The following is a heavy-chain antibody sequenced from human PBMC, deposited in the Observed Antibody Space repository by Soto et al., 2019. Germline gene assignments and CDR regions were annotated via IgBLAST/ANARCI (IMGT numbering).Heavy chain of an antibody. V-gene: IGHV3-33*01. CDR1: GFTFSSYG. CDR2: IWYDGSNK. Sequence: PGGSLRLSCAASGFTFSSYGMHWVRQAPGKGLEWVAVIWYDGSNKYYADSVKGRFTISRDNSKNTLYLQMNSLRAEDTAVYYCARSITMIVVALAYGMDVWGQGTKVTVSS. CDR3: ARSITMIVVALAYGMDV. J-gene: IGHJ6*02. D-gene: IGHD3-22*01.